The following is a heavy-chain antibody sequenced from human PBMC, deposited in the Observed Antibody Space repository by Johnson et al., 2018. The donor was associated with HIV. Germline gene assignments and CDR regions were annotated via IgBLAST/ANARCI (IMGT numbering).Heavy chain of an antibody. CDR1: GFTFNNVG. V-gene: IGHV3-7*05. D-gene: IGHD3-22*01. CDR2: IKQDGSVK. Sequence: MQLVESGGGLVHPGGSLRLSCAASGFTFNNVGMHWVRQAPGKGLAWVANIKQDGSVKNYVDSVKGRFNISRDNAKNSLYLQMDSLRAEDTSVYYCASEGGSCSSGWCLDALDFWCQGTTVTVSS. J-gene: IGHJ3*01. CDR3: ASEGGSCSSGWCLDALDF.